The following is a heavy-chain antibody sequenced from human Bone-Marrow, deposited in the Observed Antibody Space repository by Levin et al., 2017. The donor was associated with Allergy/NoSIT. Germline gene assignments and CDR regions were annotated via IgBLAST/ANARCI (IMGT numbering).Heavy chain of an antibody. CDR2: ISAYNGNT. J-gene: IGHJ6*03. V-gene: IGHV1-18*01. CDR1: GYTFSNFG. Sequence: VASVKVSCKTSGYTFSNFGITWVRQAPGQGLEWMGWISAYNGNTNYAQNLQGRVTMTADISTSTAYMELGSLRSDDTAVYYCASDKGVYGDPSSYNYYYYMDVWGKGTTVTVSS. CDR3: ASDKGVYGDPSSYNYYYYMDV. D-gene: IGHD4-17*01.